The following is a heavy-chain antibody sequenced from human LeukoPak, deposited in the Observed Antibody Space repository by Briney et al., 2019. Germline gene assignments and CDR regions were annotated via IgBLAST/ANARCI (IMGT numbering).Heavy chain of an antibody. CDR2: INTDGSRT. V-gene: IGHV3-74*01. CDR1: GFTFSSYW. Sequence: GGSLRLSCAASGFTFSSYWMHWVRQAPGKGLVWVSRINTDGSRTSYADSVKGRFTISRDNAKNTLCLQMNSLRDEDTAVYYCARAFLWSGCHYDAFDIWGQGTMVTVSS. CDR3: ARAFLWSGCHYDAFDI. D-gene: IGHD3-3*01. J-gene: IGHJ3*02.